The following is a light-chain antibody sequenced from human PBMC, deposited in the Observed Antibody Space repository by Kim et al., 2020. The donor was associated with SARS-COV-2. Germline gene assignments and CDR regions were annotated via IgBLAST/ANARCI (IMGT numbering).Light chain of an antibody. J-gene: IGKJ1*01. Sequence: DIQMTQSPSTLSASVGDRVTIACRASQTISNWLAWYQQKPGKAPKLLNFDASSLGSGVPSRFSASGSGTEFTLTITSLQPDDFATYNRKHYNTYSPWKFGQGTKVDIK. CDR2: DAS. V-gene: IGKV1-5*01. CDR1: QTISNW. CDR3: KHYNTYSPWK.